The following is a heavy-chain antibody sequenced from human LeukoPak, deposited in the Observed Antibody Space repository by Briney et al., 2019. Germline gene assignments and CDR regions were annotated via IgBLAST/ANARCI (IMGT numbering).Heavy chain of an antibody. CDR3: ARDQDGSGVYFDY. CDR2: ISSSSSYI. D-gene: IGHD3-10*01. V-gene: IGHV3-21*01. Sequence: PGGSLRLSCAASGFTFSSYSMNWVRQAPGKGLEWVSSISSSSSYIYYADSVKGRFTISRDNAKNPLYLQMNSLRAEDTAVYYCARDQDGSGVYFDYWGQGTLVTVSS. J-gene: IGHJ4*02. CDR1: GFTFSSYS.